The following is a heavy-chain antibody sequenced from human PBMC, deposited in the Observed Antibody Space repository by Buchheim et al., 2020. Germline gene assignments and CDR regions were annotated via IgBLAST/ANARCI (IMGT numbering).Heavy chain of an antibody. CDR2: ISTSSSYM. Sequence: EVQVMESGGGLVKPGGSLRLSCAASGFTFSTYSMNWVRQAPGKGLEWVSSISTSSSYMYYADSVKGRFTISRDNAKNSLYLQMNSLRAEDTAVYYCARDSTPLAAAGTGDFDYWGQGTL. CDR1: GFTFSTYS. CDR3: ARDSTPLAAAGTGDFDY. V-gene: IGHV3-21*01. D-gene: IGHD6-13*01. J-gene: IGHJ4*02.